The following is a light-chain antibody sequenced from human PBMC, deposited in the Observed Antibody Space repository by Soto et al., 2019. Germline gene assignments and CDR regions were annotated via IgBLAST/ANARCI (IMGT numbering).Light chain of an antibody. CDR1: RTVGRSY. Sequence: ETVLTQSPDIMYLSPGERATLSCRASRTVGRSYLAWYQQKPGQAPRLLIFGTSTRATAIPDRFSGGGSGTDFSLTISRLDPKDYAVYFCQQYDSVPPWTFGQGTRVEV. J-gene: IGKJ1*01. V-gene: IGKV3-20*01. CDR2: GTS. CDR3: QQYDSVPPWT.